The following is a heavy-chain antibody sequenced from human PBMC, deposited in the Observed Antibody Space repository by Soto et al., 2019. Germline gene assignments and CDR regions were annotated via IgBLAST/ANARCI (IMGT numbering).Heavy chain of an antibody. Sequence: SETLSLTCTVSGVSITGYFWSWIRQPPGGGLEWIGYIYDSGSPNYNPSLKSRVTMSVDTSKNQLSLTLTSVTAADAAIYYCARATAARASAAFDYWGQGAPVTVSS. CDR1: GVSITGYF. V-gene: IGHV4-59*01. J-gene: IGHJ4*02. CDR2: IYDSGSP. D-gene: IGHD6-6*01. CDR3: ARATAARASAAFDY.